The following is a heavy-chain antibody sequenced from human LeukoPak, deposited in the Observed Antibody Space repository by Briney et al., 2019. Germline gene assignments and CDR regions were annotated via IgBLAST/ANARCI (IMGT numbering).Heavy chain of an antibody. Sequence: PSETLSLTCTVSGGSVSSGDYYWTWIRQPPGKGLEWIGYIYSRGSAYSAPSLKNRVTISVDTSKNQFSLKLSSVTAADTAVYYCARGCSSTSCYYVGDAFDIWGQGTMVTVSS. D-gene: IGHD2-2*01. CDR1: GGSVSSGDYY. CDR2: IYSRGSA. J-gene: IGHJ3*02. CDR3: ARGCSSTSCYYVGDAFDI. V-gene: IGHV4-30-4*08.